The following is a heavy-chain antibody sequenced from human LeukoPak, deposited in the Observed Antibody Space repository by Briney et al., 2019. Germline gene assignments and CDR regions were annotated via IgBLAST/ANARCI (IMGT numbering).Heavy chain of an antibody. V-gene: IGHV3-7*01. CDR3: ARGGGGAAGRRGYFYYMDV. J-gene: IGHJ6*03. Sequence: GGSLRLSCAASGFTFSGNWWTWVGPAPGKGWEGVANIDEDGNNKNYVDSEKGRFTISRDNAKNSLYLQVNRLRDEDTAVYYCARGGGGAAGRRGYFYYMDVWGKGTTVTVSS. D-gene: IGHD6-25*01. CDR1: GFTFSGNW. CDR2: IDEDGNNK.